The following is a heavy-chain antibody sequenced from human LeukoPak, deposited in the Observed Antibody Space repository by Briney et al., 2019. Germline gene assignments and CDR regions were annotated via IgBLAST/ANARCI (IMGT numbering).Heavy chain of an antibody. CDR2: ISSSRSYI. D-gene: IGHD3-10*01. CDR1: GFTFSSYS. J-gene: IGHJ5*02. V-gene: IGHV3-21*01. Sequence: PGGSLRLSCAASGFTFSSYSMNWVRQAPGKGLEWVSSISSSRSYIYYAGSVKGRFTISRDNAKNSLYLQMNSLRAEDTAVYYCARDLSPFLEDRGVTPPNWFDPWGQGTLVTVSS. CDR3: ARDLSPFLEDRGVTPPNWFDP.